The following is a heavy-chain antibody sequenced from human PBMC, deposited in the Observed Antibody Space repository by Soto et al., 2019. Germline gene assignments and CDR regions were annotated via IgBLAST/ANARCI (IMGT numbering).Heavy chain of an antibody. CDR2: IIPIFGTA. V-gene: IGHV1-69*06. D-gene: IGHD3-3*01. CDR1: GGTFSSYA. Sequence: QVQLVQSGAEVKKPGSSVKVSCKASGGTFSSYAISWVRQAPGQGLEWMGGIIPIFGTANYAQKFQGRVTMTADKSTSTAYMELSSLRSEDTAVDYCASPTREWLPPARDYYYGMDVWGQGTTVTVSS. J-gene: IGHJ6*02. CDR3: ASPTREWLPPARDYYYGMDV.